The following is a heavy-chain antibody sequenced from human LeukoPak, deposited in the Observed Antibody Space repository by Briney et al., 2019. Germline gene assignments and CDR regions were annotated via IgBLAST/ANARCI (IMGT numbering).Heavy chain of an antibody. CDR3: ARLSRITMVRGAMDA. CDR2: IYPRDCEI. V-gene: IGHV5-51*01. CDR1: GYSFTDYW. D-gene: IGHD3-10*01. J-gene: IGHJ6*02. Sequence: GGSLKISFKGSGYSFTDYWIAWVRPRPGQGLEWMGLIYPRDCEIRNSPAFQGQVTISADKSINTAYLQWSSLKAPDTAMYYCARLSRITMVRGAMDAWGQGTPVTVSS.